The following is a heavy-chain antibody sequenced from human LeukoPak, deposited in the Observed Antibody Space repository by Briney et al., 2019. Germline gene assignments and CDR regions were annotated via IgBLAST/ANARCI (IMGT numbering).Heavy chain of an antibody. CDR2: ISWDGGST. J-gene: IGHJ6*02. CDR1: GFTFYDFT. CDR3: AKDLTRSSYYYYGMDV. Sequence: GGSLRLSCAASGFTFYDFTMQWVRQAPGKGLVWVSLISWDGGSTYYADSVKGRFTISRDNSKNSLYLQMNSLRTEDTALYYCAKDLTRSSYYYYGMDVWGQGTTVTVSS. V-gene: IGHV3-43*01. D-gene: IGHD6-6*01.